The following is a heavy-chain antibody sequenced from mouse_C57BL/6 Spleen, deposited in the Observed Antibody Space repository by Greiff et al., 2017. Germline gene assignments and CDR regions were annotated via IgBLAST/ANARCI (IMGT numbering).Heavy chain of an antibody. Sequence: EVKVVESGEGLVKPGGSLKLSCAASGFTFSSYAMSWVRQTPEKRLAWVAYISSGGDYIYYADTVKGRFTISRDNARNTLYLQMSSLKSEDTAMYYCTRRDYGSAMDYWGQGTSVTVSS. V-gene: IGHV5-9-1*02. J-gene: IGHJ4*01. CDR3: TRRDYGSAMDY. D-gene: IGHD1-1*01. CDR1: GFTFSSYA. CDR2: ISSGGDYI.